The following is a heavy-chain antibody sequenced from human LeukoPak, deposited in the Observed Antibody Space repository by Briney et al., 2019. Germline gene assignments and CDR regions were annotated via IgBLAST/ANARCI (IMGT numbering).Heavy chain of an antibody. CDR1: GFTFSTNA. D-gene: IGHD4-23*01. CDR3: SKDYGGTSDAFDI. J-gene: IGHJ3*02. Sequence: TGGSLRLSCAPSGFTFSTNAMSWVRQAPEKGLEWVSSISGSGTTTYYADSVKGRFTISRDNSKNTLSLQMNSLRAEDTALYSCSKDYGGTSDAFDIGGQGTVVTVSS. CDR2: ISGSGTTT. V-gene: IGHV3-23*01.